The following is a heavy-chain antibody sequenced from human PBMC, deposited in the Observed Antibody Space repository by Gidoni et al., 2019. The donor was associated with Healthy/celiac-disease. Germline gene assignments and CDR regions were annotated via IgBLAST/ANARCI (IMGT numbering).Heavy chain of an antibody. D-gene: IGHD3-16*01. Sequence: EVQLMESGGGLVQPGGSVSTSCAASGFTFSSYAMNWVGQAPGKGLEWVSAISGSGGSTYYADSVKGRFTISRDNSKNTLYLQMNSLRAEDTAVYYCAKDLGAFDIWGQGTMVTVSS. J-gene: IGHJ3*02. V-gene: IGHV3-23*01. CDR3: AKDLGAFDI. CDR1: GFTFSSYA. CDR2: ISGSGGST.